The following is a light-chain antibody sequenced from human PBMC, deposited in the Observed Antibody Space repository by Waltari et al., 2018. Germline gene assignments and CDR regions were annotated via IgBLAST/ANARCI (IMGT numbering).Light chain of an antibody. CDR2: GAS. CDR1: QSVSSSY. CDR3: QQYGSSPPTT. V-gene: IGKV3-20*01. Sequence: EIVLTQSPGTLSLSPGERATLSCRASQSVSSSYLAWYPQHPGQAPRLLIYGASSRATGIPDRFSGSGSGTDFTLTISRLEPEDFAVYYCQQYGSSPPTTFGQGTKVEIK. J-gene: IGKJ1*01.